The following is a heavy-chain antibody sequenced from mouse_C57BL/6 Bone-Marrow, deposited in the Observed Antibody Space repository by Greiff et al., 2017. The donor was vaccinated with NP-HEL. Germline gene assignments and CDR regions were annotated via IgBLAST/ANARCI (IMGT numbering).Heavy chain of an antibody. D-gene: IGHD2-5*01. J-gene: IGHJ3*01. CDR3: ARYSNYDWFAY. CDR2: IYPGSGNT. Sequence: VKLMESGAELVRPGASVKLSCKASGYTFTDYYINWVKQRPGQGLEWIARIYPGSGNTYYNEKFKGKATLTAEKSSSTAYMQLSSLTSEDSAVYFCARYSNYDWFAYWGQGTLVTVSA. CDR1: GYTFTDYY. V-gene: IGHV1-76*01.